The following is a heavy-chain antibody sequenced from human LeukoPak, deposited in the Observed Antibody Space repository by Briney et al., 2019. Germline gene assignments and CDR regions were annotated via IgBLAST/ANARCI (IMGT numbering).Heavy chain of an antibody. D-gene: IGHD2-21*02. CDR1: GFTFSSYA. Sequence: GGSLRLSCAASGFTFSSYAMSWVRQAPGKGLEWVAVISYDGSNKYYADSVKGRFTISRDNSKNTLYLQMNSLRAEDTAVYYCAKICGGDCYNAFDIWGQGTMVTVSS. V-gene: IGHV3-30*18. CDR2: ISYDGSNK. CDR3: AKICGGDCYNAFDI. J-gene: IGHJ3*02.